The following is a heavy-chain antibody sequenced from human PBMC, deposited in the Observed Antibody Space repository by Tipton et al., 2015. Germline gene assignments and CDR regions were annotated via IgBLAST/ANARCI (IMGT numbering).Heavy chain of an antibody. CDR3: AGTTVAGHTGLGVDY. CDR2: IHYTGST. Sequence: TLSLTCTVSGGSISSSSYYWGWIRQPPGKGLEWIGSIHYTGSTYYNPFLKSRVTISLDTSKNQFSLKLSSVIAADTAVYYCAGTTVAGHTGLGVDYWGQGTLVPVSS. J-gene: IGHJ4*02. V-gene: IGHV4-39*07. D-gene: IGHD6-19*01. CDR1: GGSISSSSYY.